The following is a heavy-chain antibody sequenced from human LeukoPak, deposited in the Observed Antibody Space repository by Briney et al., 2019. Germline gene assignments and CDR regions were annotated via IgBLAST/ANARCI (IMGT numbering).Heavy chain of an antibody. Sequence: GGSLRLSCAASGFTFSSYSMNWVRQAPGKGLEWVSSISSSSSYIYYADSVKGRFTISRDNAKNSLYLQMNSLRAEDTAVYYCAGGRGATRSQYYFDYWGQGTLVTVSS. CDR3: AGGRGATRSQYYFDY. J-gene: IGHJ4*02. CDR1: GFTFSSYS. CDR2: ISSSSSYI. D-gene: IGHD5-12*01. V-gene: IGHV3-21*01.